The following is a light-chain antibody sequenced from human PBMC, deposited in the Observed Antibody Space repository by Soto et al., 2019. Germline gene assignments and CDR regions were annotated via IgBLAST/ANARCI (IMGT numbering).Light chain of an antibody. J-gene: IGKJ2*01. V-gene: IGKV3-11*01. CDR2: DAS. Sequence: EIVLTQSPATLSLSPGERATLSCRASQSVSSYLAWYQQKPGQAPRLLLYDASNRATGVPARFSGSGSETDFTLTISSLEPGDFAVYYCQQRGNWPDTFGQGTKLEIK. CDR1: QSVSSY. CDR3: QQRGNWPDT.